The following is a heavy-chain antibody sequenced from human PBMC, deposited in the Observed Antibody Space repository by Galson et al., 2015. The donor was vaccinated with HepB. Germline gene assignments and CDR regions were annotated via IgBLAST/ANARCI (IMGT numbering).Heavy chain of an antibody. Sequence: SVKVSCKASGYTFTSYYMHWVRQAPGQGLEWMGIINPSGGSTSYAQKFQGRVTVTRDTSTSTVYMELSSLRSEDTAVYYCARLPEDIVVVPAADDAFDIWGQGTMVTVSS. CDR2: INPSGGST. CDR3: ARLPEDIVVVPAADDAFDI. CDR1: GYTFTSYY. D-gene: IGHD2-2*01. J-gene: IGHJ3*02. V-gene: IGHV1-46*01.